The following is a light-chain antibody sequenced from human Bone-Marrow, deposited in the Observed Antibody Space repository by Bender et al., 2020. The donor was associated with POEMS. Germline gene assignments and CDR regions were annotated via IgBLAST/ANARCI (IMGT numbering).Light chain of an antibody. J-gene: IGLJ2*01. CDR2: SSH. V-gene: IGLV1-44*01. CDR1: SSNIGAHA. CDR3: TSSTRGNTLVV. Sequence: QSVLTQPPSASGTPGQRVTISCSGGSSNIGAHAVNWYQHLPGTAPKLLIYSSHRRPSEVPDRFSGSRSGTSASLTISGLQAEDEADYYCTSSTRGNTLVVFGGGTKLTVL.